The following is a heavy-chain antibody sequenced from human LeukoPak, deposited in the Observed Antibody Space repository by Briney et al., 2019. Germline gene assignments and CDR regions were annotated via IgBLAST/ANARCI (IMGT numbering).Heavy chain of an antibody. Sequence: GGSVRLSCAASGFTFSRYWMSWLRQAPGKGLEGVANIKEDGREGYYGGSVKGRFAISRDNAKNSLYLQMISLRAEDTAVYYCARVRANWDEDYWGQGTLVTVSS. V-gene: IGHV3-7*01. CDR1: GFTFSRYW. D-gene: IGHD1-26*01. J-gene: IGHJ4*02. CDR2: IKEDGREG. CDR3: ARVRANWDEDY.